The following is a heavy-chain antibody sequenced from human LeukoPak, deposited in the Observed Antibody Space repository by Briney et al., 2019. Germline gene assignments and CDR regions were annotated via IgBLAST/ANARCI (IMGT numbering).Heavy chain of an antibody. V-gene: IGHV3-48*04. CDR3: ARGGWEFDY. CDR1: GFTFSTYN. D-gene: IGHD1-26*01. Sequence: GGSLRLSCAASGFTFSTYNMNWVRQAPGKGLEWVSYISSSSSTIYYADSVRGRFTISRDNAKNSLYLQMNSLRAEDTAVYYCARGGWEFDYWGQGTLVTVSS. J-gene: IGHJ4*02. CDR2: ISSSSSTI.